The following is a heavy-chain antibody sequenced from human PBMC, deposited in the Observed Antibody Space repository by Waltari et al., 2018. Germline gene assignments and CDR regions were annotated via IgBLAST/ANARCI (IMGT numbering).Heavy chain of an antibody. Sequence: VQLQESGPGLVKPSETLSLPCPVSGYSISSGYYWGWIREPPGKGLEWIESIYHSGSTYYNPSLKSRVTISVDTSKNQFSLKLSSVTAADTAVYYCARSPSHDYGPYEFDYWGQGTLVTVSS. D-gene: IGHD4-17*01. J-gene: IGHJ4*02. V-gene: IGHV4-38-2*01. CDR3: ARSPSHDYGPYEFDY. CDR2: IYHSGST. CDR1: GYSISSGYY.